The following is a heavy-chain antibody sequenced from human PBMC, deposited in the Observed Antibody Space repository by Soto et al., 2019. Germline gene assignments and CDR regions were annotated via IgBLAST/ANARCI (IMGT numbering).Heavy chain of an antibody. CDR2: VIPVFQRA. CDR3: ARDTDY. J-gene: IGHJ4*01. CDR1: GVSFSGHA. Sequence: QVQLVQSGAEVRKPGSSVKVSCKASGVSFSGHAISWVRQAPGRGLEGMGGVIPVFQRAHYTPSFQARVTITAHAYTNAAYMEINDFTTGDTAVYYCARDTDY. V-gene: IGHV1-69*01.